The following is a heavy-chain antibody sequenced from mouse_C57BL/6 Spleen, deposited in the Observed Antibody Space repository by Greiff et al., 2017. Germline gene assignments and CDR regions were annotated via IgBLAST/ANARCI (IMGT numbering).Heavy chain of an antibody. Sequence: QVQLQQPGAELVKPGASVKMSCKASGYTFTSYWITWVKQRPGQGLEWIGDIYPGSGSTNYNEKFKSKATLTVDTSSSTAYMQLSSLTSEDSAVYYCARGEFITTVVATPGYFDVWGTGTTVTVSS. CDR3: ARGEFITTVVATPGYFDV. CDR2: IYPGSGST. D-gene: IGHD1-1*01. J-gene: IGHJ1*03. CDR1: GYTFTSYW. V-gene: IGHV1-55*01.